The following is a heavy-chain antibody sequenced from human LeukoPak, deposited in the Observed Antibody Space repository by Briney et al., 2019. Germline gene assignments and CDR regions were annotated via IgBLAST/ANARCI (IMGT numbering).Heavy chain of an antibody. Sequence: SETLSLTCAVYGGSFSGHYWSWIRQPPGKGLEWIGEINHSGSTNYNPSLKSRVTISVDTSKNQFSLKLSSVTAADTAVYYCARRVNDAFDIWGQGTMVTVSS. V-gene: IGHV4-34*01. CDR2: INHSGST. D-gene: IGHD2-21*01. J-gene: IGHJ3*02. CDR1: GGSFSGHY. CDR3: ARRVNDAFDI.